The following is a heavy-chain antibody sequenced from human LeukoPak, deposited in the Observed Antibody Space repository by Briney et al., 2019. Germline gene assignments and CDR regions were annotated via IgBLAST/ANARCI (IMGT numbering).Heavy chain of an antibody. V-gene: IGHV1-24*01. Sequence: ASVKVSCMVSGDTLTALSMHWVRQAPGKGLEWMGGFHPEDGETIYAQKFQGRVTMTEDTSTDTTYMELSSLRSDDTAVYYCTTGKIYCSTTSCSDDYWGQGTLVTVSS. CDR3: TTGKIYCSTTSCSDDY. CDR2: FHPEDGET. J-gene: IGHJ4*02. CDR1: GDTLTALS. D-gene: IGHD2-2*01.